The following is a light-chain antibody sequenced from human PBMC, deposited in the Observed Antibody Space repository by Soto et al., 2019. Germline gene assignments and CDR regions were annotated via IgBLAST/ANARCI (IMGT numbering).Light chain of an antibody. V-gene: IGLV2-14*01. J-gene: IGLJ3*02. CDR3: QAYDYSLTASV. CDR2: EVS. Sequence: QSALTQPASVSGSPGQSITISCTGTSSDVGGYNYVSWYQHHPGKAPRLMIYEVSNRPSGVSDRFSGSKSGNTASLTISGLLAEDEADYYCQAYDYSLTASVFGGGTKLTVL. CDR1: SSDVGGYNY.